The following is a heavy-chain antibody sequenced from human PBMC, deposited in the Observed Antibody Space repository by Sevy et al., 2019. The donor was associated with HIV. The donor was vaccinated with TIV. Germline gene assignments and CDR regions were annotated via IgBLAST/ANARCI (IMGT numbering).Heavy chain of an antibody. D-gene: IGHD2-8*01. CDR1: GGSISSSSYY. J-gene: IGHJ4*02. Sequence: SETLSLTCTVSGGSISSSSYYWGWIRQPPGKGLEWIGSIYSSGSTYYKSSLKSRIAISVDASRNWLSLKLNSVTAAYTAVYYCARLPTYCTNGLCYTFFDYWGQGTLDTVSS. CDR3: ARLPTYCTNGLCYTFFDY. CDR2: IYSSGST. V-gene: IGHV4-39*01.